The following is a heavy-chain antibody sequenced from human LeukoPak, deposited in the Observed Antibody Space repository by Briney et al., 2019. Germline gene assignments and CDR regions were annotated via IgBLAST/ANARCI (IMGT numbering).Heavy chain of an antibody. D-gene: IGHD6-19*01. CDR2: IRYDGSNR. J-gene: IGHJ5*02. CDR3: ARLGSGWYNWFDP. V-gene: IGHV3-30*14. Sequence: GGSLRLSCAASGFTFFTYAMHWVRQAPGKGLEWVAYIRYDGSNRHYADSVKGRFTISRDNSKNTLYLQMNSLRAEDTAVYYCARLGSGWYNWFDPWGQGTLVTVSS. CDR1: GFTFFTYA.